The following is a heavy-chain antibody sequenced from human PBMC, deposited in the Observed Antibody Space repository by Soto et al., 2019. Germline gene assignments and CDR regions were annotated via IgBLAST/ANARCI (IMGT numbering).Heavy chain of an antibody. CDR2: ISAYNGNT. CDR3: ARYVGPATNYCFDP. CDR1: GYTLTSYG. D-gene: IGHD2-2*01. V-gene: IGHV1-18*01. J-gene: IGHJ5*02. Sequence: ASVKVSCKASGYTLTSYGISWVRQAPGQGLEWMGWISAYNGNTNYAQKLQGRVTMTTDTSTSTAYMELRRLRSDDTAVYYCARYVGPATNYCFDPWGQAPLVTVSS.